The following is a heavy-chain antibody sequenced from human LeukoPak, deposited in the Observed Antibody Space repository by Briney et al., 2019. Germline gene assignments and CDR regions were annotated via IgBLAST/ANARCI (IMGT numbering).Heavy chain of an antibody. D-gene: IGHD3-22*01. V-gene: IGHV1-2*02. Sequence: ASVKVSCKASGYTFTGYYMHWVRQAPGQGLEWMGWINPNSGGTNYAQKFQGRVTMTRDTSISTAYMELSRLRSDDTAVYYCARDRETYYYDSSGYYIFDYWGQGTLVTVSS. CDR1: GYTFTGYY. CDR3: ARDRETYYYDSSGYYIFDY. CDR2: INPNSGGT. J-gene: IGHJ4*02.